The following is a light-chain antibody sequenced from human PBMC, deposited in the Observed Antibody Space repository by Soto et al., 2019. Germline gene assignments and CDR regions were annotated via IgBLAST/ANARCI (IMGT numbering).Light chain of an antibody. CDR1: QAIGNS. Sequence: DIQMTQSPSSLSASVGDTLTITCQASQAIGNSVNWYQQTAGKAPKLLMYDASNLEVGVPSRFSGSGSGTDFTFIINSLQPEDFATYYCQQYDDLPLTFGGGTKMELK. J-gene: IGKJ4*01. V-gene: IGKV1-33*01. CDR3: QQYDDLPLT. CDR2: DAS.